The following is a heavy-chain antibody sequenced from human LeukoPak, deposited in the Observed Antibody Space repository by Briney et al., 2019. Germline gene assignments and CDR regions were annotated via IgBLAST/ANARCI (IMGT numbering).Heavy chain of an antibody. D-gene: IGHD3-10*01. CDR2: IYYSGST. CDR1: GGSISSGGYY. Sequence: SQTLSLTCTVSGGSISSGGYYWSWIRQHPGKGLEWIGYIYYSGSTYYNPSLKSRVTISVDTSKIQFSLKLSSVTAADTAVYYCARLSTMVRGVIIMGVDYWGQGTLVTVSS. J-gene: IGHJ4*02. CDR3: ARLSTMVRGVIIMGVDY. V-gene: IGHV4-31*03.